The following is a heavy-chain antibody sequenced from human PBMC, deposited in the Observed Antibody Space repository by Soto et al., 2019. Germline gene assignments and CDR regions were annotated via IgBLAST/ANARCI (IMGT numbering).Heavy chain of an antibody. V-gene: IGHV3-23*01. Sequence: EVQLLESGGGLVQPGGSLRLSCTASGFTFSSSAMNWVRQAPGQGLEWVASVSENGGSRGGTYYADSVKGRFTISRNNSKNTLYLQMDSLRGADTAVYYCASAKAVVIAALGIWGHGTMVTVSS. J-gene: IGHJ3*02. D-gene: IGHD2-21*01. CDR1: GFTFSSSA. CDR2: VSENGGSRGGT. CDR3: ASAKAVVIAALGI.